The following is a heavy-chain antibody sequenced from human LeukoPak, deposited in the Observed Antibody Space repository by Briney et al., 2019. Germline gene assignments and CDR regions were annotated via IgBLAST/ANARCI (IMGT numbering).Heavy chain of an antibody. CDR1: GGSINSYY. D-gene: IGHD6-19*01. J-gene: IGHJ3*02. Sequence: SETLSLTCTVSGGSINSYYWSWLRQPPGKGLEWIGYIYYSGSTNYNPSLKSRVTISVDTSKNQFSLKLTSATAADTAVYYCARSIAVAGNDAFDIWGRGTMVTVSS. CDR2: IYYSGST. CDR3: ARSIAVAGNDAFDI. V-gene: IGHV4-59*01.